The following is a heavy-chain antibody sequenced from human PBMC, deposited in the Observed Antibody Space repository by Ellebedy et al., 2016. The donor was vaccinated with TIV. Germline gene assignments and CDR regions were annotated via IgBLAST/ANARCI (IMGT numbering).Heavy chain of an antibody. D-gene: IGHD3-10*01. Sequence: GGSLRLXCAASGFTFSSYGMHWVRQAPGKGLEWVAVIWYDGSNKYYADSVKGRFTISRDNSKNTLYLQMNSLRAEDTAVYYCARAYYGSGTIFDAFDIWGQGTMVTVSS. CDR2: IWYDGSNK. CDR3: ARAYYGSGTIFDAFDI. J-gene: IGHJ3*02. CDR1: GFTFSSYG. V-gene: IGHV3-33*01.